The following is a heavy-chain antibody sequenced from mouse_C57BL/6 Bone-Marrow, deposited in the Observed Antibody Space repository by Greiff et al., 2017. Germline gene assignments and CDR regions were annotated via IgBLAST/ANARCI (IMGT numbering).Heavy chain of an antibody. CDR1: GYTFTSYG. Sequence: VQLQQSGAELARPGASVKLSCKASGYTFTSYGISWVKQRTGQGLEWIGAIYPRSGNTYYNEKFKGKATLTADKSSSTAYMELRSLTSEDSAVYFCARKVYYYGSSYHYFDYWGQGTTLTVSS. J-gene: IGHJ2*01. V-gene: IGHV1-81*01. CDR3: ARKVYYYGSSYHYFDY. D-gene: IGHD1-1*01. CDR2: IYPRSGNT.